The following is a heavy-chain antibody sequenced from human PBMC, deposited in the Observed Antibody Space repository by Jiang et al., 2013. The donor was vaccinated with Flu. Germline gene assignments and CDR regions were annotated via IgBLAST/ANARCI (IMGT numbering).Heavy chain of an antibody. J-gene: IGHJ2*01. CDR1: GGTFSSYA. V-gene: IGHV1-46*01. Sequence: GAEVKKPGSSVKVSCKASGGTFSSYAISWVRQAPGKGLEWMGIINPSGGSTSYAQKFQGRVAMTRDTSTSTVYMELSSLRSEDTAVYYCARGYDSSGYRGYWYFDLWGRGTLVTVSS. CDR2: INPSGGST. CDR3: ARGYDSSGYRGYWYFDL. D-gene: IGHD3-22*01.